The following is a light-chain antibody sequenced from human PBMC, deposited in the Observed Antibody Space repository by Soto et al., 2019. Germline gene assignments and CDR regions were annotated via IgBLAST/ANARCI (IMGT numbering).Light chain of an antibody. CDR1: TSDIGAYNY. CDR2: DVT. Sequence: QSALTQPASVSGSPGQSITFSCTGTTSDIGAYNYVSWYQHHPGKAPKLLIYDVTARPSGVSDRFSGSKSGTTASLTISGLQAEDEDDYFCSSYTTINTVVLFGGGTKLTVL. V-gene: IGLV2-14*03. CDR3: SSYTTINTVVL. J-gene: IGLJ3*02.